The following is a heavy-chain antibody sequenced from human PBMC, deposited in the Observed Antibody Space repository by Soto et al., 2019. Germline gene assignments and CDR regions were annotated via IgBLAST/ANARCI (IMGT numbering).Heavy chain of an antibody. J-gene: IGHJ4*02. CDR3: AKGAVTTSLYYFDY. CDR1: GFTFSTYG. D-gene: IGHD4-17*01. Sequence: QVQLVESGGGVVQPGRSLRLSCAASGFTFSTYGVHWVRQAPGKGLEWVAVISSDGSEKYYVGSVKGRVSISRDNSKSTLYLQMDSLRAEDTAVYYCAKGAVTTSLYYFDYWGQGTLVTVSS. CDR2: ISSDGSEK. V-gene: IGHV3-30*18.